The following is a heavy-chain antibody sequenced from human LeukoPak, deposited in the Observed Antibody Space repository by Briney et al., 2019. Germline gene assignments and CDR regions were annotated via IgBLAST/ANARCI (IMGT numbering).Heavy chain of an antibody. CDR1: GYSFTSYW. CDR2: IYPGDSDT. D-gene: IGHD6-13*01. J-gene: IGHJ6*03. Sequence: GESLKISCKGSGYSFTSYWIGWVRQMPGKGLEWMGIIYPGDSDTRYSPSFQGQVTISADKSISTAYLQWSGLKASDTAMYYCARHRAIAAAGSNYYYMDVWGKGTTVTVSS. V-gene: IGHV5-51*01. CDR3: ARHRAIAAAGSNYYYMDV.